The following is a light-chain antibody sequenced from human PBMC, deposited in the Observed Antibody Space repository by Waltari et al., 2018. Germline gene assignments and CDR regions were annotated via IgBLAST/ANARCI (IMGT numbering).Light chain of an antibody. CDR1: QSVSSSY. CDR3: QQYGSSPFT. CDR2: GAS. V-gene: IGKV3-20*01. Sequence: EIVLTQSPGTLSLSPGERATLSCRASQSVSSSYLAWYQQKPGQAPRLLIYGASSRATGIPDRLRGSGSGTDFTLTISRLGPEDFAVYYCQQYGSSPFTFGQGTRLEIK. J-gene: IGKJ5*01.